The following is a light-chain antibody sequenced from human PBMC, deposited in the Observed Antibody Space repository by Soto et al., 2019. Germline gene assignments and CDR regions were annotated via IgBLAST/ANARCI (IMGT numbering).Light chain of an antibody. J-gene: IGKJ4*01. Sequence: DIVMTQSPDSLAVSLGERATINCKSSQSVLYSSNNENYLAWYQQKPGQPPKLLIYWASTRESGVPDRFSGSGSGTDFTLTISRLQAEDVAVYYCQQLYSAPLTFGGGTKVEIK. V-gene: IGKV4-1*01. CDR3: QQLYSAPLT. CDR1: QSVLYSSNNENY. CDR2: WAS.